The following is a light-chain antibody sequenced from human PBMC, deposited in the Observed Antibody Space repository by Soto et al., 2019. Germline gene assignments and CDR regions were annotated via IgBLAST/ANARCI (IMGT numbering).Light chain of an antibody. V-gene: IGKV3-20*01. Sequence: EIVLTQSPDTLSLSPGERATLSCRASQSISSSYLAWFLQKPGQAPRLLIYGASNRATGIPDRFSGSGSGTVFTLTISRLEPEDFAVYYCQQFGTSSWTFGQGTKVEI. CDR1: QSISSSY. J-gene: IGKJ1*01. CDR2: GAS. CDR3: QQFGTSSWT.